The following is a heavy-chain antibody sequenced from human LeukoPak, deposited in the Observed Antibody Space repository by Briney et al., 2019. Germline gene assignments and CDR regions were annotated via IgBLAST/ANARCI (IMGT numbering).Heavy chain of an antibody. Sequence: LGESLKISCKGSGYSFTSYWIGWVRQMPGKGLEWMGIIYPGDSDTRYSPSFQGQVTISADKSISTAYLQWSSLKASDTAMYYCAKAHVDTAMVTTPGFDYWGQGTLVTVSS. J-gene: IGHJ4*02. D-gene: IGHD5-18*01. CDR2: IYPGDSDT. CDR1: GYSFTSYW. V-gene: IGHV5-51*01. CDR3: AKAHVDTAMVTTPGFDY.